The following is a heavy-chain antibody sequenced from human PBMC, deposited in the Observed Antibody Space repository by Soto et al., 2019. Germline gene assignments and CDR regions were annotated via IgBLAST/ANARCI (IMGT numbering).Heavy chain of an antibody. CDR2: INHSGST. J-gene: IGHJ3*02. CDR1: GGSFSGYY. CDR3: AREQREYDFWSGYYTGDAFDI. V-gene: IGHV4-34*01. Sequence: SETLSLTCAVYGGSFSGYYWSWIRQPPGKGLEWIGEINHSGSTNYNPSLKSRVTISVDTSKNQFSLKLSSVTAADTAVYYCAREQREYDFWSGYYTGDAFDIWGQGTMVTVSS. D-gene: IGHD3-3*01.